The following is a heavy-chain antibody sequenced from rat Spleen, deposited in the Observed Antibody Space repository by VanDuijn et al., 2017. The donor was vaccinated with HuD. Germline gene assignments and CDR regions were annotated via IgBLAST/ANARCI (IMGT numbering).Heavy chain of an antibody. D-gene: IGHD1-11*01. Sequence: EVQLVESDGGLVKPGRSLKLSCATSGFTFSDYYMAWVRQAPTKGLEWVATISPSGGSTYNGDSGRGRFTISRDNAKSTLYLQMDSLRSEDTATYYCTTGGMDAWGQGASVTVSS. CDR2: ISPSGGST. J-gene: IGHJ4*01. CDR1: GFTFSDYY. V-gene: IGHV5-27*01. CDR3: TTGGMDA.